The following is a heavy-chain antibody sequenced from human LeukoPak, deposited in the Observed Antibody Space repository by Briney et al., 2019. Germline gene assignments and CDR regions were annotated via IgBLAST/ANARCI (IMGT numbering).Heavy chain of an antibody. J-gene: IGHJ4*02. D-gene: IGHD3-10*01. CDR1: GFAFNIYV. CDR2: IWHDGRHK. V-gene: IGHV3-33*01. CDR3: AIEIFGSGSYSDF. Sequence: GGALRLSCAASGFAFNIYVMHWVRPAPGQGLEWVALIWHDGRHKFYSNTPRGQFTISRDNTNNTVSLQMNNLRPDNTAVYYWAIEIFGSGSYSDFWGQGTLVTVSS.